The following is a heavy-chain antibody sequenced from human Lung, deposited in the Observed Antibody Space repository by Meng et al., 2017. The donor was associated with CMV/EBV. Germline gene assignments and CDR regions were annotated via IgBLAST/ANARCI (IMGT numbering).Heavy chain of an antibody. Sequence: EVRLVGSGGGLLQPGGSLSLSCEGSGFTFSSYWMHWVRQAPGKGLVWVSRINEDGNSISYADSVKGRFTISRDNAKNTLYLQMNSLRVEDTAVYYCARGVGESLGWEMGYWGQGILGTVSS. J-gene: IGHJ4*02. D-gene: IGHD1-26*01. CDR3: ARGVGESLGWEMGY. CDR1: GFTFSSYW. V-gene: IGHV3-74*01. CDR2: INEDGNSI.